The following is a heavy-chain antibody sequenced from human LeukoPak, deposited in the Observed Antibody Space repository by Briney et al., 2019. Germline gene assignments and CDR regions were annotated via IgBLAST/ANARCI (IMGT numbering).Heavy chain of an antibody. CDR3: ARGGVAVAGVPYYYYGMDV. V-gene: IGHV4-34*01. D-gene: IGHD6-19*01. Sequence: SETLSLTCAVYGGSFSGYYWSWIRQPPGKGLEWIGEINHSGSTNYNPSHKSRVTISVDTSKNQFSLKLSSVTAADTAVYYCARGGVAVAGVPYYYYGMDVWGQGTTVTVSS. J-gene: IGHJ6*02. CDR2: INHSGST. CDR1: GGSFSGYY.